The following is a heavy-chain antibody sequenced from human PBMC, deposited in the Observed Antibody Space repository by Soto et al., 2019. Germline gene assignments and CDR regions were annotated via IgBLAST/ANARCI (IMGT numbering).Heavy chain of an antibody. CDR3: ARDLDIVLMVYAIGPPDYGMDV. CDR1: GFTFSSYS. V-gene: IGHV3-21*01. CDR2: ISSSSSYI. Sequence: PGGSLRLSCAASGFTFSSYSMNWVRQAPGKGLEWVSSISSSSSYIYYADSVKGRFTISRDNAKNSLYLQMNSLRAEDTAVYYCARDLDIVLMVYAIGPPDYGMDVWGQGTTVTVSS. J-gene: IGHJ6*02. D-gene: IGHD2-8*01.